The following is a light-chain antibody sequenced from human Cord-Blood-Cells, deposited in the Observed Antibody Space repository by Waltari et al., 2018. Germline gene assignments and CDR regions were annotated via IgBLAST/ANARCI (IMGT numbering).Light chain of an antibody. V-gene: IGLV1-44*01. CDR2: SNN. CDR3: AAWDDSLNGWV. J-gene: IGLJ3*02. Sequence: QSVLTQSPYASGTPGQRVTISCSGSSSNIGSNTVNWYQQIPGTAPKLLIYSNNQRPSGVPDRFSVSKSGTSASLAISGLQAEDEADYYCAAWDDSLNGWVFGGGTKLTVL. CDR1: SSNIGSNT.